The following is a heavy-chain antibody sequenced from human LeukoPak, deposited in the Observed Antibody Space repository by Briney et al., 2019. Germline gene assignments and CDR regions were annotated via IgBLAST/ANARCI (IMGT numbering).Heavy chain of an antibody. CDR2: IKSKTDGGTT. Sequence: GGSLRLSCAASGFIFSTYSMNWVRQAPGKGLEWVGHIKSKTDGGTTTYAAPVKGRFTISRDDSKDTLYLQMNNLKTEDTAVYYCTTAYYYGSGSPDHWGQGTLVTVSS. CDR3: TTAYYYGSGSPDH. J-gene: IGHJ4*02. CDR1: GFIFSTYS. V-gene: IGHV3-15*01. D-gene: IGHD3-10*01.